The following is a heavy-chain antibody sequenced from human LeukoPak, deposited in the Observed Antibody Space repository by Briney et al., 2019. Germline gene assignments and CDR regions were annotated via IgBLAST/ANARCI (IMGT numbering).Heavy chain of an antibody. V-gene: IGHV4-39*07. CDR3: ARADGDSSGYPYYFDY. J-gene: IGHJ4*02. CDR1: GGSISSSSYY. CDR2: IYYSGST. Sequence: SETLSLTCTVPGGSISSSSYYWGWIRQPPGKGLEWIGSIYYSGSTYYNPSLKSRVTISVDTSKNQFSLKLSSVTAADTAVYYCARADGDSSGYPYYFDYWGQGTLVTVSS. D-gene: IGHD3-22*01.